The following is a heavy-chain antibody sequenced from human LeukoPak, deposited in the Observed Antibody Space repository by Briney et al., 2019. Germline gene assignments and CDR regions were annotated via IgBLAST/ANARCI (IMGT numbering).Heavy chain of an antibody. CDR1: GFTFSSYA. V-gene: IGHV3-21*01. D-gene: IGHD3-3*02. CDR3: ARDIRP. Sequence: PGGSLRLSCAASGFTFSSYAMTWVRQAPGKGLEWVSTILPGGGDTYYADSVKGRFTISRDNAKNSLYLQMNSLRAEDTAVYYCARDIRPWGQGTLVTVSS. CDR2: ILPGGGDT. J-gene: IGHJ4*02.